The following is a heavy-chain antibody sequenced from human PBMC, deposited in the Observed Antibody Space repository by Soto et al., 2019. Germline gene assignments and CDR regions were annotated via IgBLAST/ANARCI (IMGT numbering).Heavy chain of an antibody. CDR3: AKAFGVARHPRFDY. J-gene: IGHJ4*02. D-gene: IGHD6-6*01. CDR1: GFSFGSYA. Sequence: GGSLRLSCEVSGFSFGSYAMSWVRQAPGKGLEWVSAISGSGGSTYYADSVKGRFTISRDNSKNTLYLQMNSLRAEDTAVYYCAKAFGVARHPRFDYWGQGTLVTVSS. CDR2: ISGSGGST. V-gene: IGHV3-23*01.